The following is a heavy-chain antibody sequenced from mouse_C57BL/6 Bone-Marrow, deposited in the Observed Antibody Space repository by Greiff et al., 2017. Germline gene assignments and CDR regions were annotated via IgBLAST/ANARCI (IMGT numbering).Heavy chain of an antibody. J-gene: IGHJ3*01. CDR2: IDPSDSYT. D-gene: IGHD4-1*01. CDR1: GYTFTSYW. V-gene: IGHV1-69*01. Sequence: QVQLQQPGAELVMPGASVKLSCKASGYTFTSYWMHWVKQRPGQGLEWIGEIDPSDSYTNYNQKFKGKSTLTVDKSSSTAYMQLSSLTSEDSAVYYCARGLAKGDAWFAYWSQGTLVTVSA. CDR3: ARGLAKGDAWFAY.